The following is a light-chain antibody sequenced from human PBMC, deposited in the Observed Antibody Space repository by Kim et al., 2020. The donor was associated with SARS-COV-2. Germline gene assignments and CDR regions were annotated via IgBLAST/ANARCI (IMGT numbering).Light chain of an antibody. CDR2: YDS. J-gene: IGLJ3*02. V-gene: IGLV3-21*04. CDR1: NTGSKS. Sequence: SYELTQPPSVSVAPGKTARITCGGNNTGSKSVHWYQQKPGQAPVLVIYYDSDRPSGIPERFSGSNSGNTATLTISRVEAGDEADYYCPVWDSSGDHRVFG. CDR3: PVWDSSGDHRV.